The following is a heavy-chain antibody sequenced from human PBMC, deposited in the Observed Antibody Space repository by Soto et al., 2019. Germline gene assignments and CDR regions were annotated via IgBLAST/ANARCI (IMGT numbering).Heavy chain of an antibody. Sequence: EVQLVESGGGLVQPGGSLRLSCAASGFTFNKYWMTWVRQAPGKGLEWVANIQQVGSEKYYVDSVKGRFTISRDNADNSLYLQMNSLRAEDTAVYYCALGRTGLDVWGQGTTVTVSS. CDR1: GFTFNKYW. D-gene: IGHD7-27*01. J-gene: IGHJ6*02. CDR2: IQQVGSEK. V-gene: IGHV3-7*01. CDR3: ALGRTGLDV.